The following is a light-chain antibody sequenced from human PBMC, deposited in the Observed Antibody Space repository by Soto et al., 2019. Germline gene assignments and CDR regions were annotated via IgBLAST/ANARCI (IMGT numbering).Light chain of an antibody. J-gene: IGKJ4*01. Sequence: ENVLTQSPGTLSLSPGESATLSCRASQNVARNYLAWFQQRPGQAPRLLIYDASTRATGIPDRFSGSGSGTDFTLTISRLEPEDFAVYFCQQYATSPLAVGGGTKVDIK. CDR1: QNVARNY. V-gene: IGKV3-20*01. CDR2: DAS. CDR3: QQYATSPLA.